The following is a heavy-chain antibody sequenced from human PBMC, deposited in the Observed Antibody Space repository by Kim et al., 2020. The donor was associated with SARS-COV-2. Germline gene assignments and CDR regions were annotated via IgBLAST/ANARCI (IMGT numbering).Heavy chain of an antibody. CDR3: AKSPIAAAGSSNFDY. J-gene: IGHJ4*02. D-gene: IGHD6-13*01. Sequence: DSVKGRFTISRDNSKNTLYLQMNSLRAEDTAVYYCAKSPIAAAGSSNFDYWGQGTLVTVSS. V-gene: IGHV3-23*01.